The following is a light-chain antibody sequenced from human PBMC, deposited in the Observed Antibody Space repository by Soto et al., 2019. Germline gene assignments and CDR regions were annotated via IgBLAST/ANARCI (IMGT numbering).Light chain of an antibody. J-gene: IGKJ1*01. CDR3: QQSYSTTWT. Sequence: DIQITQTTSSLSASVGDRVTITCRASQSISSSFLNWYQRKPGKAPKLLIYAASSLQSGVPSRFSGSGSETDFTLTISSLQPEDFATYSCQQSYSTTWTFGQRTKVDI. CDR1: QSISSSF. CDR2: AAS. V-gene: IGKV1-39*01.